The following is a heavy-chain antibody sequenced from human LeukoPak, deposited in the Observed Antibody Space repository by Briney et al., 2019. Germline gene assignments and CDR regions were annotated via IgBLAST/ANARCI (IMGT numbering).Heavy chain of an antibody. D-gene: IGHD1-7*01. CDR2: TYYRSKWYY. CDR3: ARGKERNYLLWGNWFDP. V-gene: IGHV6-1*01. CDR1: GDSVSSNSAA. J-gene: IGHJ5*02. Sequence: SQTLSLTCAISGDSVSSNSAAWNWIRQSPSRGLEWLGRTYYRSKWYYDYAVSVNSRITIKADTSKNQFSLQLNSVTAADTAVYYCARGKERNYLLWGNWFDPWGQGTLVTVSS.